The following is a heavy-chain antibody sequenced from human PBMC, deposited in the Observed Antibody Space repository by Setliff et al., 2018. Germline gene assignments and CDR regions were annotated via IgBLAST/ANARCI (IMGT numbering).Heavy chain of an antibody. J-gene: IGHJ4*02. V-gene: IGHV4-34*01. D-gene: IGHD3-3*01. CDR3: ARTPDGFLGDGYNLNTLGYFDS. CDR2: INHSGST. Sequence: SETLSLTCAVYGGSFSGYYWSWIRQPPGKGLEWIGEINHSGSTNYNPSLKSRVTISVDTSKNQFSLKLSSVTAADTAVYCCARTPDGFLGDGYNLNTLGYFDSWGQGTQVTVSS. CDR1: GGSFSGYY.